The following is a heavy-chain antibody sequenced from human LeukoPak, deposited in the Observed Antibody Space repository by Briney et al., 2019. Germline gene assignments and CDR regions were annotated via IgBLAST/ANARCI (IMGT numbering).Heavy chain of an antibody. Sequence: GGSLRLSCAASGFTFSSYGMHWVRQAPGKGLEWVAVIWYDGSNKYYADSVKGRFTISRDNSKNTLYLQMNSLRAEDTAVYYCTRSRIVGAGDDAFDIWGQGTMVTVSS. J-gene: IGHJ3*02. V-gene: IGHV3-33*01. CDR1: GFTFSSYG. CDR3: TRSRIVGAGDDAFDI. CDR2: IWYDGSNK. D-gene: IGHD1-26*01.